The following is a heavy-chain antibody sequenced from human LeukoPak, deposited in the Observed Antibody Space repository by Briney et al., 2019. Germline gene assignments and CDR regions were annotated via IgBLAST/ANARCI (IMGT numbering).Heavy chain of an antibody. Sequence: SETLSLTCTVSGGSISNYYWSWIRQPPGKGLEWIGDIYYSGSTNYNPSLKSRVTISVGTSKNHFSLKLSSVTAADTAVYYCARAGYYYDSSGYFDYWGQGTLVTVSS. CDR1: GGSISNYY. CDR3: ARAGYYYDSSGYFDY. V-gene: IGHV4-59*01. J-gene: IGHJ4*02. CDR2: IYYSGST. D-gene: IGHD3-22*01.